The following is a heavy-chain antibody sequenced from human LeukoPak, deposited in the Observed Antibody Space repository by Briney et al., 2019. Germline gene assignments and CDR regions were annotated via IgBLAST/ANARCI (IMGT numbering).Heavy chain of an antibody. CDR3: AREQWSRLD. V-gene: IGHV3-7*01. Sequence: GGSLRLSCAASGFTFSYHWMTWVRQAPGKGLEWVANIKNDGAVKNYVDSVKGRFTISRDNARNSLYLQMNSLRPEDTAVYYCAREQWSRLDWGQGTLVTVSS. D-gene: IGHD2-8*01. CDR1: GFTFSYHW. CDR2: IKNDGAVK. J-gene: IGHJ4*02.